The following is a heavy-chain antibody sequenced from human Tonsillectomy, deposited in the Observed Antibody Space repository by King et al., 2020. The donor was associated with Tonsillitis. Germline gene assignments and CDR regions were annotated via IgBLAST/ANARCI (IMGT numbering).Heavy chain of an antibody. CDR3: ARWAASGYEC. D-gene: IGHD5-12*01. CDR2: IWYDGSEK. Sequence: VQLVESGGGVVQPGRSLRLSCAASGFTFSSYGMPWVRQAPGKGLECVAVIWYDGSEKYYGDSVKGPFTVSRDNSKKTLFLQMKSLRAEDTAVYYCARWAASGYECWGQGTLVTVSS. J-gene: IGHJ1*01. CDR1: GFTFSSYG. V-gene: IGHV3-33*01.